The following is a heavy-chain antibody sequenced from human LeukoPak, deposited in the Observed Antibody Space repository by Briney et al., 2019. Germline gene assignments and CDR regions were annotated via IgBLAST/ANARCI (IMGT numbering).Heavy chain of an antibody. J-gene: IGHJ4*02. V-gene: IGHV1-18*01. Sequence: ASVKVSCKASGHTFTNYGISWVRQAPGQGLEWVGWISAYNENTNYVQKFQDRVTMTIDTSTSTAYMELRSLRSDDTAVYYCARVGRAIVATMAYWGQGTLVTVSS. D-gene: IGHD5-12*01. CDR1: GHTFTNYG. CDR3: ARVGRAIVATMAY. CDR2: ISAYNENT.